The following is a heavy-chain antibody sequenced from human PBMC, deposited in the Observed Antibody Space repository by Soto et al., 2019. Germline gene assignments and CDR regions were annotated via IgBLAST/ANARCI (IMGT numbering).Heavy chain of an antibody. Sequence: QLQLQESGPGLVKPSKTLSLTCTVSGGSIDSNNYYWVWIRQPPGKALAWIGSINYSGSTYYNPSIKSRVTMSVDTSKKHFSLMPSSVPAPDTALYYSSRLAPEGFDPWGEGTLVTV. CDR1: GGSIDSNNYY. CDR3: SRLAPEGFDP. J-gene: IGHJ5*02. CDR2: INYSGST. V-gene: IGHV4-39*02.